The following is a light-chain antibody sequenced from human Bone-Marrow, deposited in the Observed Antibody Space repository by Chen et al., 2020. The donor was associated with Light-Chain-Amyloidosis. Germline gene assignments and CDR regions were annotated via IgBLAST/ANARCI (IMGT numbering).Light chain of an antibody. CDR2: DVS. CDR1: SGDVGGYDV. CDR3: CSTAGRSTLV. Sequence: QSALTQPRPVSVSPVQPVPTSFTGTSGDVGGYDVVSWYQQYQVKAPKLIIYDVSKRPSGVPDRFSGSKSGNTASLTISGLQAADEADYYCCSTAGRSTLVFGGGTTLTVL. J-gene: IGLJ2*01. V-gene: IGLV2-11*02.